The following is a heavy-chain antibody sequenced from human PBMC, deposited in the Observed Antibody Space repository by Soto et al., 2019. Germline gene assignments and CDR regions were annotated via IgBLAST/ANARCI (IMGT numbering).Heavy chain of an antibody. Sequence: ASVKVSCKTSGYTFTNYFIHWVRQAPGQGPEWVGIINPGHGSTSYAQQFQDRVDMTTDTSTSTVYMDLSSLSAEDTAVYYCARDSSPMVTANDRDAFDIWCQGTMVTASS. J-gene: IGHJ3*02. CDR2: INPGHGST. D-gene: IGHD2-21*02. V-gene: IGHV1-46*01. CDR3: ARDSSPMVTANDRDAFDI. CDR1: GYTFTNYF.